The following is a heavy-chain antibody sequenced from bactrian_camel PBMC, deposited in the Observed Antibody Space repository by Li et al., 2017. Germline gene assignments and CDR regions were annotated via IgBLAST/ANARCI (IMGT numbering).Heavy chain of an antibody. CDR1: AYTPANVR. J-gene: IGHJ4*01. CDR3: AEGRGSRGEHCYSLNY. Sequence: VQLVESGGGSVQAGGSLRLSCAFDAYTPANVRMAWFRQAPGKEREGVASLASDGSSIYANSLKGRFSISRDSAKNTVYLQMNNLQPEDTATYYCAEGRGSRGEHCYSLNYWGQGTQVTVS. CDR2: LASDGSS. D-gene: IGHD6*01. V-gene: IGHV3S53*01.